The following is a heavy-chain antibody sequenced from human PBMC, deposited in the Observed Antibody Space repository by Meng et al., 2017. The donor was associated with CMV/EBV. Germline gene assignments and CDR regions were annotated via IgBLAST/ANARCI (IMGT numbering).Heavy chain of an antibody. J-gene: IGHJ5*02. V-gene: IGHV3-7*01. D-gene: IGHD3-16*01. Sequence: GGSLSLSCAASGSNFSAYWMIWVRQAPGKGLEWVANIKQHGSEKYYVDSVKGRFTISRDDAKNSLYLQMNSLRVEDTAVYYCAREYGGWFDPWGQGTLVTVSS. CDR1: GSNFSAYW. CDR2: IKQHGSEK. CDR3: AREYGGWFDP.